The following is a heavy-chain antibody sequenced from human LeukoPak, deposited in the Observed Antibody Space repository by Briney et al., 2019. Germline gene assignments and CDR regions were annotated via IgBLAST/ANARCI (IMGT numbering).Heavy chain of an antibody. CDR2: INPNSGGT. Sequence: ASVKVSCKASGSTFTGYYMHWVRQAPGQGLEWMGWINPNSGGTNYAQKFQGRVTMTRYTSISTAYMELSRLRSDDTAVYYCARGAPYCSSTSCLHIASNWFDPWGQGTLVSVSS. D-gene: IGHD2-2*01. CDR3: ARGAPYCSSTSCLHIASNWFDP. V-gene: IGHV1-2*02. CDR1: GSTFTGYY. J-gene: IGHJ5*02.